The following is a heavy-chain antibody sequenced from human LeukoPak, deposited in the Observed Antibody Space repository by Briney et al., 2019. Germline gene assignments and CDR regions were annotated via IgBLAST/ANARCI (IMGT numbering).Heavy chain of an antibody. Sequence: SGTPSLACAVSGDSMRSSDWWTWVRQSPGKRLEWIGEIHHSGNTNYNPSLESRVTISVDQSKNQFSLNLTSVTAADTAIYYCAKMIPATPDYFDYWGQGILVTVSS. CDR3: AKMIPATPDYFDY. J-gene: IGHJ4*02. V-gene: IGHV4-4*02. CDR1: GDSMRSSDW. D-gene: IGHD2-15*01. CDR2: IHHSGNT.